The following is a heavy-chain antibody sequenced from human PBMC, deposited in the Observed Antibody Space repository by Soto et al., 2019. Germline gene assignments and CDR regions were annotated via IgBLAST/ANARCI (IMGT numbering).Heavy chain of an antibody. CDR1: VFTFSSYA. CDR2: VRGNGDPP. CDR3: VKSRGGNNFDFFD. Sequence: WWSLRLSCSASVFTFSSYAMHWLRQAPGKGLEYVSGVRGNGDPPFYADSVKGRFTISRDNSKNTLYLQMSGLSADDTAVYYCVKSRGGNNFDFFDWGQGALVTVSS. D-gene: IGHD5-12*01. V-gene: IGHV3-64D*06. J-gene: IGHJ4*02.